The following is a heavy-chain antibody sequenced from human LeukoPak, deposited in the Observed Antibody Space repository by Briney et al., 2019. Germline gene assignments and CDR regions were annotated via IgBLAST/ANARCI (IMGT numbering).Heavy chain of an antibody. V-gene: IGHV3-21*01. CDR1: GFTFSNYA. D-gene: IGHD3-10*01. Sequence: GGSLRLSCAASGFTFSNYAMNWVRQAPGKGLEWVSTISSSSSYIYYADSVKGRFTISRDNAKNSLYLQMNSLRAEETAVYYGSRHGEKTTAYGGYFDDWGEGTLVSVSS. CDR3: SRHGEKTTAYGGYFDD. J-gene: IGHJ4*02. CDR2: ISSSSSYI.